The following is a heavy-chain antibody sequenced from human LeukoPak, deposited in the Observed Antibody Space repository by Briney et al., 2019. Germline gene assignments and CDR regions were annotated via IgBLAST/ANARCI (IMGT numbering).Heavy chain of an antibody. CDR2: IYYSGST. D-gene: IGHD6-13*01. V-gene: IGHV4-59*01. CDR3: ARSRSSSWSYNWFDP. CDR1: GGSISSYY. J-gene: IGHJ5*02. Sequence: SETLSLTCTVSGGSISSYYWSWIRQPPGKGLEWIGYIYYSGSTNCNPSLKSRVTISVDTSKNQFSLKLSSVTAADTAVYYCARSRSSSWSYNWFDPWGQGTLVTVSS.